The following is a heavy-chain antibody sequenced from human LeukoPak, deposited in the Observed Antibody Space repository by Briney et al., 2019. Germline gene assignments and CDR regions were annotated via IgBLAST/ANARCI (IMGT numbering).Heavy chain of an antibody. CDR2: ISSSGSTI. J-gene: IGHJ4*02. Sequence: PGGSLRLSCAASGFTFSDYYMSWIRQAPGKGLEWVSYISSSGSTIYYADSVKGRFTISRDNAKNSLYLQMNSLRAEATAVYYCARVFKYYDILTGQGYFDYWGQGTLVTVSS. CDR1: GFTFSDYY. CDR3: ARVFKYYDILTGQGYFDY. V-gene: IGHV3-11*01. D-gene: IGHD3-9*01.